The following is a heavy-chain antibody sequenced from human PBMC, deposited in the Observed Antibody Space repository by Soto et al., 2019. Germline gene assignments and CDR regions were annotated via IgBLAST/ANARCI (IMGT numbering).Heavy chain of an antibody. D-gene: IGHD3-3*01. CDR2: IYPGDSDT. J-gene: IGHJ5*02. CDR1: GYSFATYW. Sequence: EVHLVQSGAEVRKPGESLKISCKGSGYSFATYWIGWVRQMPGKGLEWMGMIYPGDSDTRYSPSFQGQVTISADKSIHTAYLQWSSLKASDTAIYYCARGATIGPTDWFDPWGQGTLVTVSS. V-gene: IGHV5-51*03. CDR3: ARGATIGPTDWFDP.